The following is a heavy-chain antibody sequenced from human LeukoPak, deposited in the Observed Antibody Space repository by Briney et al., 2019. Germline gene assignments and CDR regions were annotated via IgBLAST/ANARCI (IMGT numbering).Heavy chain of an antibody. CDR1: GYTFTSYD. CDR3: ASGGGYKVT. V-gene: IGHV1-8*03. D-gene: IGHD5-24*01. Sequence: ASLKVSCKASGYTFTSYDINWVRQATERGRGWMGSMYPNSGNTGYAQKFQGRVTITRNTSIRTAYMELSSLRSEDTAVYYCASGGGYKVTWGQGTLVTVSS. CDR2: MYPNSGNT. J-gene: IGHJ5*02.